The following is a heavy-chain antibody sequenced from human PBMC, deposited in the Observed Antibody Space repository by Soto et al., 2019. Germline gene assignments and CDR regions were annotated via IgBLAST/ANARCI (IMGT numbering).Heavy chain of an antibody. J-gene: IGHJ4*02. CDR1: GYTFTSYG. CDR2: ISAYNGNT. CDR3: ARDRVTMIVVATLDY. D-gene: IGHD3-22*01. V-gene: IGHV1-18*04. Sequence: ASVKGYCKASGYTFTSYGISWVRQATGQGLEWMGWISAYNGNTNYAQKLQGRVTMTTDTSTSTAYMELRGLRSDDTAVYYCARDRVTMIVVATLDYWGRGTLVTVPS.